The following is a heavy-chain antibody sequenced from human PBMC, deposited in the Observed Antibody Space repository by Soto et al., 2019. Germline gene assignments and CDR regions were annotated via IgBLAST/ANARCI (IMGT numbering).Heavy chain of an antibody. D-gene: IGHD3-16*01. J-gene: IGHJ6*02. CDR2: IFSSGTT. Sequence: SETLSLTCTVSGDSIGRGNKYWSWIRQAPGKGLEWIGYIFSSGTTYYNPSLKSRLTMSLETSQNQFSLKLNSVTAADTAVYFCARVPSPFDFYYAMDVWGQGTTVTVSS. CDR3: ARVPSPFDFYYAMDV. V-gene: IGHV4-30-4*02. CDR1: GDSIGRGNKY.